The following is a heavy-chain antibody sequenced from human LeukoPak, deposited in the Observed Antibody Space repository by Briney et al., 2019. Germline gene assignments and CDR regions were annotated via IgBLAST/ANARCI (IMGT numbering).Heavy chain of an antibody. CDR3: TREGVYAPDPSSYHRDAFDI. J-gene: IGHJ3*02. CDR1: GGSFSSYV. CDR2: IIPVLRVS. Sequence: GASVKVFCKASGGSFSSYVITWVRQAPGQGLEWMGRIIPVLRVSNFAQKFQGRVTITAEKSTNTAHMEMSRLESGDTAVYYSTREGVYAPDPSSYHRDAFDIWGQGTEVIVSS. D-gene: IGHD3-16*02. V-gene: IGHV1-69*04.